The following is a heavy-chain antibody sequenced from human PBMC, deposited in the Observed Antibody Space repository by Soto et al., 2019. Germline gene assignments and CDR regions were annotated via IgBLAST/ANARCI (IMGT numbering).Heavy chain of an antibody. CDR2: ISYDGSKT. V-gene: IGHV3-30*18. J-gene: IGHJ6*02. D-gene: IGHD3-16*01. CDR1: GFTFSTTG. Sequence: QVQLVESGGGVVQPGTSLRLSCTASGFTFSTTGMHWVRQAPGKGLEWVAVISYDGSKTYYADSVKGRLTISRDNSRGTVYLQMNSLRPEDTAVYYCAKDLRQGAYGATVYGMDVWGQGTTVSVSS. CDR3: AKDLRQGAYGATVYGMDV.